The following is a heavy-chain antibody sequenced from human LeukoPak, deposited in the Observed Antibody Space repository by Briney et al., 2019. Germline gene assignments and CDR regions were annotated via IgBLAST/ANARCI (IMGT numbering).Heavy chain of an antibody. D-gene: IGHD3-22*01. J-gene: IGHJ1*01. V-gene: IGHV3-66*01. CDR1: GFTVSSKS. CDR3: ARAGYYDSSGYWNAEYFQH. Sequence: GGSLRLSCAASGFTVSSKSMIWVRQAPGMGLEWVSFLHNGGSTYYADSVKGRFTISRDNSKNTLYLQMNSLRAEDTAMYYCARAGYYDSSGYWNAEYFQHWGQGTLVTVSS. CDR2: LHNGGST.